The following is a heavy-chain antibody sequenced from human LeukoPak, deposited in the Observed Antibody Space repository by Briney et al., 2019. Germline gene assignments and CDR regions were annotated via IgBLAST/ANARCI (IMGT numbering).Heavy chain of an antibody. D-gene: IGHD3-22*01. CDR1: GFTFSSYA. J-gene: IGHJ4*02. CDR2: ISGSGGST. V-gene: IGHV3-23*01. CDR3: AKTYDSSGYPWEFDY. Sequence: GGSLRLSCAASGFTFSSYAMSWVSQAPGKGLEWVSAISGSGGSTYYADSVKGRFTISRDNSKNTLYLQMNSLRAEDTAVYYCAKTYDSSGYPWEFDYWGQGTLVTVSS.